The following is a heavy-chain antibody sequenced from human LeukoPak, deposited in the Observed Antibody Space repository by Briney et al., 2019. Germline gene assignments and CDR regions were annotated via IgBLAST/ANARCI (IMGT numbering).Heavy chain of an antibody. V-gene: IGHV3-9*01. J-gene: IGHJ3*01. Sequence: GGSLRLSCAASGFNFDDYAMHWVRQTPGKGLEWISGLTWNSYTIFYADSVKGRFTISRDNATNTLYLQMNSLRVEDTAIYYRAKALGVPARIVDALHVWGQGTMVTVSP. D-gene: IGHD1-26*01. CDR3: AKALGVPARIVDALHV. CDR1: GFNFDDYA. CDR2: LTWNSYTI.